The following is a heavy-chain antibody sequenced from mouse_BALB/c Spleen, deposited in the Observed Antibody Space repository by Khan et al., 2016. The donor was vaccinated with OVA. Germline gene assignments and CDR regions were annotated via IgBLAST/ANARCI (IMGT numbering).Heavy chain of an antibody. V-gene: IGHV2-6-4*01. CDR2: IWAGGST. D-gene: IGHD1-2*01. Sequence: QGQLKELGPGLVAPSQSLSITCTVSGFPLSRYTIHWIRQPPGKGLEWLGMIWAGGSTDYNSALKSRLTINKDNSKSQVFLKMNSLQTDDTAIYYWDRNRDGGSYWFFDVWGAGTTVTVSS. CDR1: GFPLSRYT. CDR3: DRNRDGGSYWFFDV. J-gene: IGHJ1*01.